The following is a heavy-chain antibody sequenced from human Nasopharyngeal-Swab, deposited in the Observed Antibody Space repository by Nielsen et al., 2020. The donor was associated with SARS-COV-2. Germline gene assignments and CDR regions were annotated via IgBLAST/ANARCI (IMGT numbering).Heavy chain of an antibody. J-gene: IGHJ4*02. CDR3: VKDWRYGGGY. CDR1: GFIFSDYA. Sequence: GESLKISRAASGFIFSDYALNLVRQAPRKGLEWVSGMTGSGESTYYADSVKGRFTISRDNSKNTLYLQMNSLRADDTAVYLCVKDWRYGGGYWGQGTLVTVSS. D-gene: IGHD4/OR15-4a*01. CDR2: MTGSGEST. V-gene: IGHV3-23*01.